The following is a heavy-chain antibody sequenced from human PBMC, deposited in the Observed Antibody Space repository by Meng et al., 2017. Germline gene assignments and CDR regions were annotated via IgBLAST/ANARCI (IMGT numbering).Heavy chain of an antibody. D-gene: IGHD2-2*01. Sequence: ASVKVSCKTSGYSFTRFALHWVRQAPGQRLEWMGWINGGNGNTKYSQKFQDRVTITRDTSASTAYMELSSLRSEDTAVYFCARDAYCSSTSCYALYYYYYGMDVWGQGTTVTVSS. CDR1: GYSFTRFA. CDR3: ARDAYCSSTSCYALYYYYYGMDV. J-gene: IGHJ6*02. V-gene: IGHV1-3*01. CDR2: INGGNGNT.